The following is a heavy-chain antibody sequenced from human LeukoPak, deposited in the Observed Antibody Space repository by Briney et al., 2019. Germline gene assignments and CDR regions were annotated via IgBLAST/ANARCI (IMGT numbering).Heavy chain of an antibody. CDR3: AKDPGPKSTSLPGDI. Sequence: GRSLRLSCAASGFTFSHYDTHWVRHAPRKALEWVSLISHDGSNKYYGDSVMGRFTISRDNSKNTLYLQMSTLRAEDTAVYYCAKDPGPKSTSLPGDIWGQGTMVTVSS. CDR1: GFTFSHYD. V-gene: IGHV3-30*18. CDR2: ISHDGSNK. D-gene: IGHD2-2*01. J-gene: IGHJ3*02.